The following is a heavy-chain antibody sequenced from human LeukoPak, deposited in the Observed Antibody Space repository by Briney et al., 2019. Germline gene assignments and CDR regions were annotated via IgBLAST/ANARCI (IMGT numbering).Heavy chain of an antibody. D-gene: IGHD3-10*01. CDR2: IIPIFGTA. CDR3: ARGSMVRGVGRAYYYYYMDV. J-gene: IGHJ6*03. CDR1: GGTFSSYA. V-gene: IGHV1-69*05. Sequence: ASVKVSCKASGGTFSSYAISWVRQAPGQGLEWMGGIIPIFGTANYAQKFQGRVTITTDESTSTAYMELSSLRSEDTAVYYCARGSMVRGVGRAYYYYYMDVWGKGTTVTVYS.